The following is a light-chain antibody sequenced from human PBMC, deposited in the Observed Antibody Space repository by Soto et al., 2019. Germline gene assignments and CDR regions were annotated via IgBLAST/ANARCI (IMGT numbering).Light chain of an antibody. J-gene: IGKJ1*01. Sequence: EIVLTQSPDTLSLSPGERVTLSCRASQSINSRYLAWYQQKPGQAPRLLIYGASNRATGIPDRFSGSGSGTDFTLSISRLEPEDFAVYYCQQYGSSPPWTFGQGIKVEIK. CDR1: QSINSRY. V-gene: IGKV3-20*01. CDR2: GAS. CDR3: QQYGSSPPWT.